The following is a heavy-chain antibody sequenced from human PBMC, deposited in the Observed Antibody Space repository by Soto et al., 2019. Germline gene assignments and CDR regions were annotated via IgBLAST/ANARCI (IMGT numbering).Heavy chain of an antibody. J-gene: IGHJ4*02. CDR3: ATQLRFLEWSQVY. D-gene: IGHD3-3*01. CDR2: FDPEDGET. CDR1: GYTLTELS. Sequence: SVKVSCKVSGYTLTELSMHWVRQAPGKGLEWMGGFDPEDGETIYAQKFQGRVTMTEDTSTDTAYMELSSLRSEDTAVYYCATQLRFLEWSQVYWGQGTLVTVSS. V-gene: IGHV1-24*01.